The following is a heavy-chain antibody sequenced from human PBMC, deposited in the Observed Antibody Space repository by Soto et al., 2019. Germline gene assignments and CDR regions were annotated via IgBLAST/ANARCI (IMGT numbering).Heavy chain of an antibody. CDR2: IYYSGST. J-gene: IGHJ3*02. V-gene: IGHV4-30-4*01. CDR1: GGSISSGDYY. Sequence: PSETLSLTCTVSGGSISSGDYYWSWIRQPPGKGLEWIGYIYYSGSTYYNPSLKSRVTISVDTSKNQFSLKLSSVTAADTAVYYCARNGITGTTGDLVRALAFDIWGQGTMVTVSS. CDR3: ARNGITGTTGDLVRALAFDI. D-gene: IGHD1-20*01.